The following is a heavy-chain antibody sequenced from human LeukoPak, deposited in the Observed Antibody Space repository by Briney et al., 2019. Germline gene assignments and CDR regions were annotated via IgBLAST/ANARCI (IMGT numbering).Heavy chain of an antibody. CDR2: ISWNSGSI. Sequence: GGSLRLSCAASGFTFDDYAIHWVRQAPGKGLEWVSGISWNSGSIGYADSVKGRFTVSRDNAKNSLYLQMNSLRAEDTALYYCAKGSLFDYWGQGTLVTVSS. CDR3: AKGSLFDY. CDR1: GFTFDDYA. V-gene: IGHV3-9*01. J-gene: IGHJ4*02.